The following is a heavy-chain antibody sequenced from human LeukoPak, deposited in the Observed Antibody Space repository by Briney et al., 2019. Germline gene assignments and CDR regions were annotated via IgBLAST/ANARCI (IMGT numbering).Heavy chain of an antibody. CDR1: GDSLNGYY. Sequence: SETLSLTCTVSGDSLNGYYWGWIRQPAGKGLEWIGRIFTSGITKYSPSLRSRVTMSIDTSKNQFSLKLTSVTAADTAVYYCAKGAPHGGTYFEYWGQGILVTVSS. J-gene: IGHJ4*02. CDR2: IFTSGIT. CDR3: AKGAPHGGTYFEY. V-gene: IGHV4-4*07. D-gene: IGHD2-15*01.